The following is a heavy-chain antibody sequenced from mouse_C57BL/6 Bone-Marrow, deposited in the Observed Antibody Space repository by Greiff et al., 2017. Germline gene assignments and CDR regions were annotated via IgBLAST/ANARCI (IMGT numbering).Heavy chain of an antibody. CDR1: GYTFTDYN. V-gene: IGHV1-22*01. Sequence: EVQLQESGPELVKPGASVKMSCKASGYTFTDYNMHWVKQSPGKSLEWIGYINPTDGGTSYNQKFKGKATLTVNKSSSTAYMELRSLTSEDSAVYYCARGDYYGSSCDYWGQGTTLTVSS. CDR3: ARGDYYGSSCDY. J-gene: IGHJ2*01. D-gene: IGHD1-1*01. CDR2: INPTDGGT.